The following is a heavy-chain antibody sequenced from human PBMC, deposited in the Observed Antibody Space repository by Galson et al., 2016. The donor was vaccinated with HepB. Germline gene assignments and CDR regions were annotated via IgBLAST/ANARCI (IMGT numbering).Heavy chain of an antibody. CDR1: GVTVSNNY. Sequence: SLRLSCAASGVTVSNNYISWVRQAPGRGLEWVSVIYSGGATYYADSVKGRFTISRDNSKNTVYLQMNSLRAEDTAVYYCARDTWTWNGGQGTLVTVSS. CDR2: IYSGGAT. J-gene: IGHJ4*02. CDR3: ARDTWTWN. V-gene: IGHV3-66*01. D-gene: IGHD3/OR15-3a*01.